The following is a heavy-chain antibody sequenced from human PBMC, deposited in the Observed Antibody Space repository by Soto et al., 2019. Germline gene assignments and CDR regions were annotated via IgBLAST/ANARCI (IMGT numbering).Heavy chain of an antibody. CDR2: ISYTVDA. Sequence: PSETLSLTCSVSAGSISRYYWGWVRRSPGEGLEWIAHISYTVDASYNPSLKSRVTISLDTSKNQIALSLMSVTAADTAVYYCVGSLMSRDMEFFDYWGQGTLVTVSS. CDR1: AGSISRYY. J-gene: IGHJ4*02. V-gene: IGHV4-59*01. D-gene: IGHD2-15*01. CDR3: VGSLMSRDMEFFDY.